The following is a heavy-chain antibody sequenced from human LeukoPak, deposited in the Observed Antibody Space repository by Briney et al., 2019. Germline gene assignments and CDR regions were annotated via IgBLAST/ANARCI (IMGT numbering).Heavy chain of an antibody. J-gene: IGHJ1*01. CDR2: IIPIFGTA. CDR1: GGTFSSYA. CDR3: ARDPRYCSGGSCYLEYFQH. V-gene: IGHV1-69*01. Sequence: SVKVSCKASGGTFSSYAISWVRQAPGQGLEWMGGIIPIFGTANYAQKFQGRVTITADESTSTAYMELSSLRSEDKAVYYCARDPRYCSGGSCYLEYFQHWGQGTLVTVSS. D-gene: IGHD2-15*01.